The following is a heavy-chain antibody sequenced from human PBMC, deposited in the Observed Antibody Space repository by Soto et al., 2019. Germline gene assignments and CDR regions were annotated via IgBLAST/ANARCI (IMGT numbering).Heavy chain of an antibody. V-gene: IGHV3-30*18. CDR3: AKSPRGRAPLNYMDV. D-gene: IGHD2-15*01. CDR2: ISYDGSNK. J-gene: IGHJ6*03. CDR1: GFTFSSYG. Sequence: GGSLRLSCAASGFTFSSYGMHWVRQAPGKGLEWVAVISYDGSNKYYADSVKGRFTISRDNSKNTLYLQMNSLRAEDTAVYYCAKSPRGRAPLNYMDVWGKGTTVTVSS.